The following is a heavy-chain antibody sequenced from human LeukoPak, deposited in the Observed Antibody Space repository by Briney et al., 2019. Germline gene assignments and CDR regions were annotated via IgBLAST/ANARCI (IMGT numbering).Heavy chain of an antibody. D-gene: IGHD3-10*01. CDR2: IWSDGSNK. V-gene: IGHV3-33*01. CDR1: GFTFSFYG. CDR3: AREDGSASYYNNWFDP. Sequence: GGSLMLSFSAPGFTFSFYGMHRVRQAPGKGLEWVAVIWSDGSNKYYADSVKRRFTISRDNSKNTLYLQMNSLRAEDTAVYYCAREDGSASYYNNWFDPWGQGTLVTVSS. J-gene: IGHJ5*02.